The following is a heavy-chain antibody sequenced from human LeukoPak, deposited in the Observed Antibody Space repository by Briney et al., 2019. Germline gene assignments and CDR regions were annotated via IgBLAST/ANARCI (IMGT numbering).Heavy chain of an antibody. CDR3: ARGQYYGMDV. CDR1: GITFGNNW. V-gene: IGHV3-74*01. J-gene: IGHJ6*04. CDR2: INSDGGGA. Sequence: GGSLRLSCAASGITFGNNWMHWVRQGPGKGLVWISRINSDGGGAIYADSVKGRFTVSRDNAKNTLYLQMNSLRAEDTAVYYCARGQYYGMDVWGKGTTVTVSS.